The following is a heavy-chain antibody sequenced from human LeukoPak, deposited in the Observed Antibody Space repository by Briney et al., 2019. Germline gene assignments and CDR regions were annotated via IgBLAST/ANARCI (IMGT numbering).Heavy chain of an antibody. CDR1: GFTFSSYS. V-gene: IGHV3-21*04. Sequence: GGSLRLSCAASGFTFSSYSMNWVRQAPGKGLEWVSSISSSSSYIYYADSVKGRFTISRDNAKNSLYLQMNSLRAEDTAVYYCASARYYDFWSGRGSEYYFDYWGQGTLVTVSS. CDR3: ASARYYDFWSGRGSEYYFDY. D-gene: IGHD3-3*01. J-gene: IGHJ4*02. CDR2: ISSSSSYI.